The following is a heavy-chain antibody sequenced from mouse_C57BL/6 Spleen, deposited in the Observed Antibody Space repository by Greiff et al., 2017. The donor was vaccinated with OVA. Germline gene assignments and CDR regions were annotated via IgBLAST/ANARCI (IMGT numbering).Heavy chain of an antibody. V-gene: IGHV8-8*01. Sequence: QVTLKECGPGILQPSQSLSLTCSFSGFSLSTFGMGVGWIRQPSGQGLEWLAHLWWDDDKYYNPALKNRITISKDTSKNQVVLKIANVDTADTATYYGARMWLRPVYVDVWGTGTTVTVSS. CDR1: GFSLSTFGMG. CDR2: LWWDDDK. CDR3: ARMWLRPVYVDV. J-gene: IGHJ1*03. D-gene: IGHD2-2*01.